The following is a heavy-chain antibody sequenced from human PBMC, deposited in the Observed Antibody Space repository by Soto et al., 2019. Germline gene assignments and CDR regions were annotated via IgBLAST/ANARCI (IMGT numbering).Heavy chain of an antibody. CDR1: GFSFTGYY. Sequence: ASVKVSCKASGFSFTGYYIHWLRQAPGQGLEWMGWINAHSGGTEYAQKFQGWVTMTRDTSISTAYMELSRLRSDDTAVYYCARVVGSYQFDYWGQGTLVTVSS. CDR2: INAHSGGT. CDR3: ARVVGSYQFDY. D-gene: IGHD1-26*01. V-gene: IGHV1-2*04. J-gene: IGHJ4*02.